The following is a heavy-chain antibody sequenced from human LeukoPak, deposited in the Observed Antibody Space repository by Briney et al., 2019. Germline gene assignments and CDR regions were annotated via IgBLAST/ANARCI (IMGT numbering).Heavy chain of an antibody. Sequence: PGRSLRLSCAASGFTFSSYAMHWVRQAPGKGLEWVAVISYDGSNKYYADSVKGRFTISRDNSKNTLYLQMNSLRAEDTAVYYCARNGIYQLHWVWFDPWGQGILVTVSS. CDR2: ISYDGSNK. CDR3: ARNGIYQLHWVWFDP. D-gene: IGHD2-2*01. V-gene: IGHV3-30-3*01. J-gene: IGHJ5*02. CDR1: GFTFSSYA.